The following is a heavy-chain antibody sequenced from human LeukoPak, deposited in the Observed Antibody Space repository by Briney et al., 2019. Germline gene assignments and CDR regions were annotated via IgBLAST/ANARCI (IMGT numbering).Heavy chain of an antibody. Sequence: GGSLRLSCAASGFTFSTYSMNWVRQAPGKGLEWVANIKQDGREKYYVDSVKGRFTISRDNAKNSLYLQMNTLRAEDTAVYYCAREVGATNAFDIWGQGTMVTVSS. J-gene: IGHJ3*02. CDR3: AREVGATNAFDI. CDR1: GFTFSTYS. V-gene: IGHV3-7*04. D-gene: IGHD1-26*01. CDR2: IKQDGREK.